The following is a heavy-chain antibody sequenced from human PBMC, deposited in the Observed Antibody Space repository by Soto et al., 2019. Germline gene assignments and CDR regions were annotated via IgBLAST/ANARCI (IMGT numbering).Heavy chain of an antibody. V-gene: IGHV3-23*01. CDR2: ISGSGGST. Sequence: GGSLRLSCAASGFTFSSYAMSWVRQAPGKGLEWVSAISGSGGSTYYADSVKGRFTISRDNSKNTLYLQMNSLRAEDTAVYYCAKDYLEGNYGDYVGGRNDYWGQGTLVTVSS. CDR3: AKDYLEGNYGDYVGGRNDY. D-gene: IGHD4-17*01. J-gene: IGHJ4*02. CDR1: GFTFSSYA.